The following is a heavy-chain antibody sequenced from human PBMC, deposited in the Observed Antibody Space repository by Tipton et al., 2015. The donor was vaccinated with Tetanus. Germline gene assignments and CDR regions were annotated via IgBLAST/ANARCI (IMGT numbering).Heavy chain of an antibody. CDR1: GFTFDDYA. CDR2: ISWNSGSI. D-gene: IGHD6-13*01. J-gene: IGHJ4*02. V-gene: IGHV3-9*01. Sequence: SLRLSCAAPGFTFDDYAMHWVRQAPGKGLEWVSGISWNSGSIGYADSVKGRFTISRDNAKNSLYLQMNSLRAEDTALYYCAKHIFGMEQQLRPSFDYWGQGTLVTVSS. CDR3: AKHIFGMEQQLRPSFDY.